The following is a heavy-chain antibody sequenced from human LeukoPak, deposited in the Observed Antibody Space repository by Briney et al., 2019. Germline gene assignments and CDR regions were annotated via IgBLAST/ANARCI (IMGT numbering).Heavy chain of an antibody. J-gene: IGHJ4*02. Sequence: SETLSLTCAVYGGSFSGYYWSWIRQPPGKGLEWIGEINHSGSTNYNPFLKSRVTISVDTSKNQFSLKLSSVTAADTAVYYCARDRRFTMVRGVTKTQFDYWGQGTLVTVSS. V-gene: IGHV4-34*01. CDR3: ARDRRFTMVRGVTKTQFDY. D-gene: IGHD3-10*01. CDR1: GGSFSGYY. CDR2: INHSGST.